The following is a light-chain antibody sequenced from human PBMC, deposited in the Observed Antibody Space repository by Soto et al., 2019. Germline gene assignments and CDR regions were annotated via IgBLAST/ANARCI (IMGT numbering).Light chain of an antibody. V-gene: IGLV2-14*01. CDR1: SSDVGGYNY. CDR2: DVS. CDR3: SSYTSSSTLEV. J-gene: IGLJ1*01. Sequence: QSVLTQPASVSGSPGQSITISCTGTSSDVGGYNYVSWYQQHPGKAPKLMIYDVSNRPSGVSNRFSGSESGNTASLTISGLQAEDEADYYCSSYTSSSTLEVFGTGTKVTV.